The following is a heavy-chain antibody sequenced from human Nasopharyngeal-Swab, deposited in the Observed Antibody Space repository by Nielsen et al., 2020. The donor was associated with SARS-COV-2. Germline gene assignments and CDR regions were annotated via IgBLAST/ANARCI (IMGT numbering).Heavy chain of an antibody. CDR2: IHYSGST. D-gene: IGHD1-1*01. J-gene: IGHJ3*02. V-gene: IGHV4-59*01. Sequence: SETLSLTFTVSGGSISSYYWGWIRQPPGKGLEWIGYIHYSGSTNYNPSLKSRVTISVDTSKNQFSLKLSSVTAADTAVYYCARGDALERRSDAFDIWGQGTMVTVSS. CDR1: GGSISSYY. CDR3: ARGDALERRSDAFDI.